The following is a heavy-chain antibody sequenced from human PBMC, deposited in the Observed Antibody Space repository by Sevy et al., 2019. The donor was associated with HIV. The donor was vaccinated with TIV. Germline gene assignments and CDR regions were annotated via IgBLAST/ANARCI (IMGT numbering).Heavy chain of an antibody. V-gene: IGHV4-59*11. CDR1: GGPISSHY. Sequence: SETLSLICTVSGGPISSHYWSWIRQTPGKGLEWIWYFYYTGITNYNPSPKSRVTMSADKSTNRVTRQLSSVTAADTAVYYCARVPSPYYDSSGDLIREYYFDSWGQGTPVTVSS. J-gene: IGHJ4*02. CDR2: FYYTGIT. D-gene: IGHD3-22*01. CDR3: ARVPSPYYDSSGDLIREYYFDS.